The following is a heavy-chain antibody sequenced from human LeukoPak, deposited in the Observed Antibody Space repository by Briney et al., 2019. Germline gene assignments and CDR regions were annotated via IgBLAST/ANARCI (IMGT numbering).Heavy chain of an antibody. V-gene: IGHV3-7*01. CDR3: ASSVTNVVFPAARGKLFDY. Sequence: GGSLRLSCAASGFTFSSYWMSWVRQAPGKGLEWVANIKQDGSEKYYVDSVKGRFTISRDNAKNSLYLQMNSLRAEDTAVYYCASSVTNVVFPAARGKLFDYWGQGTLVTVSS. CDR1: GFTFSSYW. D-gene: IGHD6-6*01. J-gene: IGHJ4*02. CDR2: IKQDGSEK.